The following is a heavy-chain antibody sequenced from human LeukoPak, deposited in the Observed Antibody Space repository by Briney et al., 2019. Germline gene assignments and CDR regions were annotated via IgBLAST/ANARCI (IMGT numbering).Heavy chain of an antibody. D-gene: IGHD3-22*01. V-gene: IGHV1-69*01. J-gene: IGHJ4*02. CDR2: IIPIFGTA. CDR1: GGTFSSYA. Sequence: ASVKVSCKASGGTFSSYAISWVREAPAQGLEWMGGIIPIFGTANYAQKFQGRVTITADESTSTAYMELSSLRSEDTAVYYCARERDYYDSSGYPTPFDYWGQGTLVTVSS. CDR3: ARERDYYDSSGYPTPFDY.